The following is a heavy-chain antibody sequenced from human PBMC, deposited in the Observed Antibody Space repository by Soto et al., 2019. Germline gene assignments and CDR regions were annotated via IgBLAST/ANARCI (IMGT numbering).Heavy chain of an antibody. J-gene: IGHJ4*02. CDR1: GFTFSNYG. CDR2: ISYDGNVA. D-gene: IGHD1-1*01. Sequence: QVQLVESGGGVVQPGRSLRLSCAASGFTFSNYGMHWVRQAPGKGLEWVIVISYDGNVAYYADSVKGRFTISRDNSXXXXXXXXXXXXXXXXXXXXXXXXXPITNWYFDYWGQGTLVTVSS. V-gene: IGHV3-30*03. CDR3: XXXXPITNWYFDY.